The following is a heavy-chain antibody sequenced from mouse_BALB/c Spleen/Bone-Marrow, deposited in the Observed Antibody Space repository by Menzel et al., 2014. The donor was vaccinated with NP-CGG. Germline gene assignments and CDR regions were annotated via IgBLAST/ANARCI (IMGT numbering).Heavy chain of an antibody. D-gene: IGHD1-1*01. Sequence: DVKLQESGPGLVKSSQSLPLTCSVTGYSITSGYYWNWIRQFPGNKLEWMGYISYDGSNNYSPSLKNRISITRDTSKNQFFLKLNSVTTEDTATYYCARGFITTVVPFAYWGQGTLVTVSA. J-gene: IGHJ3*01. CDR1: GYSITSGYY. CDR2: ISYDGSN. CDR3: ARGFITTVVPFAY. V-gene: IGHV3-6*02.